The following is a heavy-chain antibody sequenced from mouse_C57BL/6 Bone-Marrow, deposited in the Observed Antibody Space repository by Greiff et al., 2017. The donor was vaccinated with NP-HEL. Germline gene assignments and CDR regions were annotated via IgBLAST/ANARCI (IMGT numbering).Heavy chain of an antibody. CDR1: GFTFSSYA. CDR3: ARAGTGFAH. CDR2: ISDGGSYT. J-gene: IGHJ3*01. Sequence: EVKLMESGGGLVKPGGSLKLSCAASGFTFSSYAMSWVRQTPEKRLEWVATISDGGSYTYYPDNVKGRFTISRDNAKNNLYLQMSHLKSEDTAMYYCARAGTGFAHWGQGTLVTVSA. D-gene: IGHD4-1*01. V-gene: IGHV5-4*03.